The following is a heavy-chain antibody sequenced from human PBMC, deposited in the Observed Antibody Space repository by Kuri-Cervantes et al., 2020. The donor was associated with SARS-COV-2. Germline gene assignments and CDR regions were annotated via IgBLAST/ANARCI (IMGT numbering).Heavy chain of an antibody. V-gene: IGHV3-30*02. CDR3: AKVYGDIVVVPAAKYFQH. D-gene: IGHD2-2*01. CDR1: GFAFSSYS. Sequence: GGSLRLSCAASGFAFSSYSMNWVRQAPGKGLEWVAFIRYDGSNKYYADSVKGRFTISRDNSKNTLYLQMNSLRAEDTAVYYCAKVYGDIVVVPAAKYFQHWGQGTLVTVSS. CDR2: IRYDGSNK. J-gene: IGHJ1*01.